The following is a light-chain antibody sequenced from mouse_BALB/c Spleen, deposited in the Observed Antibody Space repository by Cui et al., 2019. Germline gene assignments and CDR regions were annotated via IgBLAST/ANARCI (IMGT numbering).Light chain of an antibody. V-gene: IGKV6-14*01. Sequence: DIVMTQSQKFMSTSVGDRVSITCKASQNVRTAVAWYQQKPGQSPKALIYLASNRHTGVPDRFTGSGSGTDFTLTISNVQSEDLADYFSLQHWNYPLTFGGGTKLEIK. CDR2: LAS. J-gene: IGKJ1*01. CDR1: QNVRTA. CDR3: LQHWNYPLT.